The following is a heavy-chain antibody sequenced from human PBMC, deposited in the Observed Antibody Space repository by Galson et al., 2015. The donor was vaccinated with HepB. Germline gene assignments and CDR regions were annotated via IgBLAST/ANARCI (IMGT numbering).Heavy chain of an antibody. D-gene: IGHD6-13*01. CDR1: GFTFSSYG. Sequence: SLRLSCAASGFTFSSYGMHWVRQAPGKGLEWVGVIWYDGSNKYYADSVKGRFTISRDNSKNTLYLQMNSLRAEDTAVYYCAKDASIAAAGYFFDYWGQGTLVTVSS. J-gene: IGHJ4*02. V-gene: IGHV3-33*06. CDR2: IWYDGSNK. CDR3: AKDASIAAAGYFFDY.